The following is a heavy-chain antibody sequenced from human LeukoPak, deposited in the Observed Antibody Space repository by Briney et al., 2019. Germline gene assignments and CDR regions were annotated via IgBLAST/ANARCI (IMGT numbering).Heavy chain of an antibody. J-gene: IGHJ3*02. Sequence: GESLKFSCKGSGYTFTNQWIGWVRQMPGKGLEWMGIIYPSDSDTRYSPSFQGQVTISADKSISTAYLQWSSLKASDTAMYYCARRDTTVTLDAYDIWGQGTMVTVSS. CDR2: IYPSDSDT. D-gene: IGHD4-17*01. CDR1: GYTFTNQW. CDR3: ARRDTTVTLDAYDI. V-gene: IGHV5-51*01.